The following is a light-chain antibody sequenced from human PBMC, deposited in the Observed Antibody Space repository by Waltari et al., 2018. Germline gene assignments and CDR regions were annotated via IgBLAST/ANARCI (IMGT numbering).Light chain of an antibody. V-gene: IGKV3-11*01. CDR1: QTVSSF. J-gene: IGKJ4*01. Sequence: EIVLTQSPATLSLSPGERATLSCRASQTVSSFLAWYQHKPGQAPRLLIYDASNRASGIPARFSGSGSGTDFTLTISSLEPEDFALYYCQQSSDWPLTFGGGTKVEI. CDR2: DAS. CDR3: QQSSDWPLT.